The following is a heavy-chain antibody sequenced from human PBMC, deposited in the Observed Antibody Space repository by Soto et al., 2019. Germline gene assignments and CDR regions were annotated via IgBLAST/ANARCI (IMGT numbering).Heavy chain of an antibody. J-gene: IGHJ4*02. Sequence: LSLTCAVYGGSFSGYYWSWIRQPPGKGLEWIGEINHSGSTNYNPSLKSRVTISVDTSKNQFSLKLSSVTAADTAVYYCARAGRARSGGSCYWWGQGTLVTVSS. CDR1: GGSFSGYY. V-gene: IGHV4-34*01. D-gene: IGHD2-15*01. CDR3: ARAGRARSGGSCYW. CDR2: INHSGST.